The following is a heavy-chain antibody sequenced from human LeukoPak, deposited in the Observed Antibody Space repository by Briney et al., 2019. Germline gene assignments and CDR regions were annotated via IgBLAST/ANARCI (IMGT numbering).Heavy chain of an antibody. J-gene: IGHJ4*02. CDR1: GYTFTDYY. D-gene: IGHD3-10*01. Sequence: ASVKVSCKTSGYTFTDYYVHWVRQAPGQGLEWLAWINPDSGATNFAQRFQGRVTMTRDTSVNTVHMELSSLRSEDTAVYYCATESLMVRDFDYWGQGTLVTVSS. CDR2: INPDSGAT. CDR3: ATESLMVRDFDY. V-gene: IGHV1-2*02.